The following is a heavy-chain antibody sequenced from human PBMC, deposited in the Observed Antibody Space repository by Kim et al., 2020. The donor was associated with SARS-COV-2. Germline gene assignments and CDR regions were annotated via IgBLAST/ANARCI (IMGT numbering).Heavy chain of an antibody. CDR2: SGDNT. V-gene: IGHV3-23*01. Sequence: SGDNTYSTDSVKGRFTISRDNSRNTVYLQMNSLRAEDTAVYYCAKRMDVWGKGTTVIVSS. J-gene: IGHJ6*03. CDR3: AKRMDV.